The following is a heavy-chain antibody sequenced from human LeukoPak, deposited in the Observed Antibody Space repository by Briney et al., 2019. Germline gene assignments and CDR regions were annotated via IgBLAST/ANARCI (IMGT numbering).Heavy chain of an antibody. CDR2: ITPDGSEK. D-gene: IGHD1/OR15-1a*01. Sequence: PSETLSLTCAVSGGPFSSYFWSWVRQPPGKGLEWVVNITPDGSEKYYVDSVWGRFTISRDNAKNSLYLQMNSLRAEDTAVYYCARGNIIDYWGQGTLVTVSS. CDR3: ARGNIIDY. CDR1: GGPFSSYF. J-gene: IGHJ4*02. V-gene: IGHV3-7*01.